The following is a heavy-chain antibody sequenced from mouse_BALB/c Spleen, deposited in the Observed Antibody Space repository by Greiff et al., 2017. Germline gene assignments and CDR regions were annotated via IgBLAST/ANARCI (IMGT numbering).Heavy chain of an antibody. CDR2: INPGSGGT. D-gene: IGHD1-2*01. CDR1: GYAFTNYL. V-gene: IGHV1-54*01. CDR3: ARAITTADY. J-gene: IGHJ2*01. Sequence: VQLVESGAELVRPGTSVKVSCKASGYAFTNYLIEWVKQRPGQGLEWIGVINPGSGGTNYNEKFKGKATLTADKSSSTAYMQLSSLTSDDSAVYFCARAITTADYWGQGTTLTVSS.